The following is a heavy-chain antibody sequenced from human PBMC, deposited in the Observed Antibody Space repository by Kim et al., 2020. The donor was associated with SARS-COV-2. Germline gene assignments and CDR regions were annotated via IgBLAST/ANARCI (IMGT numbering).Heavy chain of an antibody. D-gene: IGHD2-15*01. V-gene: IGHV3-33*06. CDR1: GFTFSSYG. Sequence: GGSLRLSCAASGFTFSSYGMHWVRQAPGKGLEWVAVIWYDGSNKYYADSVKGRFTISRDNSKNTLYLQMNSLRAEDTAVYYCAKVQHCSGGSCWLPIFDYWGQGTLVTVSS. J-gene: IGHJ4*02. CDR2: IWYDGSNK. CDR3: AKVQHCSGGSCWLPIFDY.